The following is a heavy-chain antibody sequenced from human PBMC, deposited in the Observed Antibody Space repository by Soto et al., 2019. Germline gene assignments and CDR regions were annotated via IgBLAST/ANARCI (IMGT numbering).Heavy chain of an antibody. CDR2: LIPSFGTA. Sequence: QVQLVQSGAEVKKPGSSVKVSCKASGGGFNSYAFSWERQAPGQGLEWMGALIPSFGTANYAQKFQGRVTITADESTTTVYMDLSSLTPDDTAMYFCARAGDCSGGSCYSFILDYWGQGTQVTVSS. CDR3: ARAGDCSGGSCYSFILDY. V-gene: IGHV1-69*01. D-gene: IGHD2-15*01. CDR1: GGGFNSYA. J-gene: IGHJ4*02.